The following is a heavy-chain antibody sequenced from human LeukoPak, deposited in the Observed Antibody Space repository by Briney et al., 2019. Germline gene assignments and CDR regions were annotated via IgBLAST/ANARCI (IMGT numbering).Heavy chain of an antibody. J-gene: IGHJ3*02. D-gene: IGHD5-18*01. Sequence: SVKVSCKASGGTFSSYAISWMRQAPGQGLEWMGGIIPIFGTANYAQKFQGRVTITADESTSTAYMELSSLRSEDTAVYYCASYDPDTAMATGAFDIWGQGTMVTVSS. V-gene: IGHV1-69*13. CDR1: GGTFSSYA. CDR2: IIPIFGTA. CDR3: ASYDPDTAMATGAFDI.